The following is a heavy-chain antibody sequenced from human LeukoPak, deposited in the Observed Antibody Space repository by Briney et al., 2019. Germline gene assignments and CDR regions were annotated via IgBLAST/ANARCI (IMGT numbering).Heavy chain of an antibody. CDR3: ARSPTYYDFWSGYKFIDY. D-gene: IGHD3-3*01. Sequence: GGSLRLSCAASGFTFSSYWMSWVRQAPGKGLEWVATMKHDGSEKYYVDSVKGRFIISGDNPKSSLYLQMNSLQAEDTAVYYCARSPTYYDFWSGYKFIDYWGQGTLVTVSS. V-gene: IGHV3-7*01. CDR2: MKHDGSEK. CDR1: GFTFSSYW. J-gene: IGHJ4*02.